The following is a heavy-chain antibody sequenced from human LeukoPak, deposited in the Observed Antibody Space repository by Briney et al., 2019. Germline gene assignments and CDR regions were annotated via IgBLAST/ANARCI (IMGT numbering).Heavy chain of an antibody. CDR3: ARDTSSAPFDY. J-gene: IGHJ4*02. CDR2: ISYDGSNK. CDR1: GFTFSSYA. V-gene: IGHV3-30-3*01. D-gene: IGHD6-25*01. Sequence: PGGSLRLSCAASGFTFSSYAMHWVRQAPGKGLEWVAVISYDGSNKYYADSVKGRFTISRDNSKNTLYLQMSSLRAEDTAVYYCARDTSSAPFDYWGQGTLVTVSS.